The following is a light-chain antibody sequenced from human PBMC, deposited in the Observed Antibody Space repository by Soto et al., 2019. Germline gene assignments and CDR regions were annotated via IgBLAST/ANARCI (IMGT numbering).Light chain of an antibody. J-gene: IGKJ1*01. CDR2: AAS. V-gene: IGKV1-6*01. CDR1: QGIRND. CDR3: LEDYNYPRT. Sequence: AIQMTQSPSSLSASVGDRVTITCRASQGIRNDLGWYQQKPGKAPRLLIYAASILQSGVPSRFSCSGSGTDFTVTIISLQTEDFATYYCLEDYNYPRTFGQGNKVDIK.